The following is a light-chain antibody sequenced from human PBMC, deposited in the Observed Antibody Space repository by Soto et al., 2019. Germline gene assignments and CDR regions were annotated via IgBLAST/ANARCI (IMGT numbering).Light chain of an antibody. CDR1: QTISSN. CDR3: QQYNNWSPCT. J-gene: IGKJ3*01. Sequence: DIVMTQSPATLYVSPGERATLSCRASQTISSNLAWYQQKPGQTPRLLIYGASTRAAGIPARFSGSGSGTDFTLTITSLQSEDFAVYYCQQYNNWSPCTFVPGTEVEIK. CDR2: GAS. V-gene: IGKV3-15*01.